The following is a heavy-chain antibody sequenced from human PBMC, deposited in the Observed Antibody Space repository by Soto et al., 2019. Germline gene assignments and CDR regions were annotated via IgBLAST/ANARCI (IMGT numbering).Heavy chain of an antibody. V-gene: IGHV1-2*02. D-gene: IGHD3-22*01. CDR2: INPNSGGT. Sequence: ASVKVSCTASGYTFTGYYMHWVRQAPGQGLEWMGWINPNSGGTNYAQKFQGRVTMTRDTSISTAYMELSRLRSNDTAVYYCARDSAPPFITMIVVDSWFDPWGQGTLVTSPQ. CDR3: ARDSAPPFITMIVVDSWFDP. J-gene: IGHJ5*02. CDR1: GYTFTGYY.